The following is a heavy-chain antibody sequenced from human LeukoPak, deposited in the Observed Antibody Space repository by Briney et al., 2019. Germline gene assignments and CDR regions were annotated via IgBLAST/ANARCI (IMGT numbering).Heavy chain of an antibody. V-gene: IGHV1-69*13. Sequence: SVKVSCKASGGTFNTYAISWVRQAPGQGLEWMGRIIPIFGTANYAQKFQGRVTITADESTSTAYMELSSLRSEDTAVYYCARENDHDYGGDQAFDIWGQGTMVTVSS. CDR3: ARENDHDYGGDQAFDI. D-gene: IGHD4-23*01. J-gene: IGHJ3*02. CDR2: IIPIFGTA. CDR1: GGTFNTYA.